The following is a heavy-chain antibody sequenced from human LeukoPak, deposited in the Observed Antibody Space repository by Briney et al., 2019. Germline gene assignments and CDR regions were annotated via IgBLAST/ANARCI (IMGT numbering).Heavy chain of an antibody. CDR3: ARREGYNRLYFDY. CDR2: INYSGSS. V-gene: IGHV4-39*01. Sequence: SETLSLTCTVSGGSITTSSYYWGWIRQPPGKGLEWIGNINYSGSSYYNPSLKSRVTIYLDSSMNQFSLKVTSVTAADTTVYYCARREGYNRLYFDYWGQGTLVTVSS. D-gene: IGHD5-24*01. J-gene: IGHJ4*02. CDR1: GGSITTSSYY.